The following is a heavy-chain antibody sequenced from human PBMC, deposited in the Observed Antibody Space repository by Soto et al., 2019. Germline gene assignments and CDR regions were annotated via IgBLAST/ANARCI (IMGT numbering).Heavy chain of an antibody. CDR2: IIPILGIA. CDR1: GGTFSSYT. J-gene: IGHJ4*02. D-gene: IGHD4-17*01. Sequence: QVQLVQSGAEVKKPGSSVKVSCKASGGTFSSYTISWVRQAPGQGLEWMGRIIPILGIANYAQKFQGRVTITADKSTSTAYMELSSLRSEDTAVYYCASFVYPFPYGDPTPFDYWGQGTLVTVSS. CDR3: ASFVYPFPYGDPTPFDY. V-gene: IGHV1-69*02.